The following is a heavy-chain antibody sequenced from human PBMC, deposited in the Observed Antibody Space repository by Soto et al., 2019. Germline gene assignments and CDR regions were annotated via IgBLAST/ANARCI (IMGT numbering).Heavy chain of an antibody. CDR2: VYPGDSGT. J-gene: IGHJ3*02. Sequence: GESLKISCKASGYNFTSHWIGWVRQMPGKGLEWMAIVYPGDSGTRYSPSFQGHVIISADKSISTAYLQWNTLLASDTAMYYCVKLMLCFDWNYGPVGAFDIWGLGTMVTVSS. D-gene: IGHD1-7*01. CDR1: GYNFTSHW. V-gene: IGHV5-51*01. CDR3: VKLMLCFDWNYGPVGAFDI.